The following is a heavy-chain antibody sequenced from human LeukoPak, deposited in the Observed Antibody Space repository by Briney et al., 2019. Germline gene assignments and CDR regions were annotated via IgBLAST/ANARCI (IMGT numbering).Heavy chain of an antibody. Sequence: GGSLRLSCAASGLAFSSYEMNWVRQAPGKGLVWVSRIHSDGSVTNYADSVKGRFTISRDNAKNTLYLQMNSLRAEDTAVYYCVRIIVGASNWFDSWGQGTLVTVSS. CDR1: GLAFSSYE. CDR3: VRIIVGASNWFDS. D-gene: IGHD1-26*01. J-gene: IGHJ5*01. CDR2: IHSDGSVT. V-gene: IGHV3-74*01.